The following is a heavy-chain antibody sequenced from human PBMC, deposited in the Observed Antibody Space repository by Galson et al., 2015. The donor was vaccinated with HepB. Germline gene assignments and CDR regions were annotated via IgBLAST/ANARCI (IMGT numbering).Heavy chain of an antibody. CDR2: IKSKTFGGTV. D-gene: IGHD1-14*01. CDR1: GFTFTDAW. J-gene: IGHJ4*02. CDR3: TTTVRPEDFIDY. V-gene: IGHV3-15*01. Sequence: SLRLSCAASGFTFTDAWVSWVRQAPGKGLEWVGRIKSKTFGGTVDYATPVKGRFTISRDDSKHTLSLLMNSLKTEDTAVYCCTTTVRPEDFIDYWGQGTLVTVSS.